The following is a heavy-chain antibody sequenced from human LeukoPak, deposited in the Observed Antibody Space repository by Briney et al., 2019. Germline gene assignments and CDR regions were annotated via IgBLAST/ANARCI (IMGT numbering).Heavy chain of an antibody. CDR3: ASSILQEGSGSYSFDY. CDR1: GYTFTSYG. V-gene: IGHV1-18*01. Sequence: ASVKVSCKGSGYTFTSYGISWVRQAPGQGLEWMGWISAYNGSTNYAQKLQGRVTMTTDTSTSTAYMELRSLRSDDTAVYYCASSILQEGSGSYSFDYWGQGTLVTVSS. D-gene: IGHD3-10*01. CDR2: ISAYNGST. J-gene: IGHJ4*02.